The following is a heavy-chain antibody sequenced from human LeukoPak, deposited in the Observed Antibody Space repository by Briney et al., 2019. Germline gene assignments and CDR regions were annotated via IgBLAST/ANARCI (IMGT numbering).Heavy chain of an antibody. J-gene: IGHJ4*02. Sequence: QSSETLSLTCTVSGGSISSSSYYWGWIRQPPGKGPEWIGSIYYSGSTYYNPSLKSRVTISVDTSKNQFSLKLSSVTAADTAVYYCARHLNYYDSSGYYSYFDYWGQGTLVTVSS. V-gene: IGHV4-39*01. CDR1: GGSISSSSYY. CDR2: IYYSGST. D-gene: IGHD3-22*01. CDR3: ARHLNYYDSSGYYSYFDY.